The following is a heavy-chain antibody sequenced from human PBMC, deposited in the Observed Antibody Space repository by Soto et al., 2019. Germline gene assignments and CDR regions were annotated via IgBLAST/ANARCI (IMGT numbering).Heavy chain of an antibody. V-gene: IGHV1-18*01. CDR2: ISAYNGNT. J-gene: IGHJ4*02. Sequence: ASVKVSCKASGYTFTSCGISWVRQAPGQGLEWMGWISAYNGNTNYAQKLQGRVTMTTDTSTSAAYMELRSLRSDDTAVYYCGREAAAAGVFPVYFDYWGQGTLVTVSS. CDR3: GREAAAAGVFPVYFDY. D-gene: IGHD6-13*01. CDR1: GYTFTSCG.